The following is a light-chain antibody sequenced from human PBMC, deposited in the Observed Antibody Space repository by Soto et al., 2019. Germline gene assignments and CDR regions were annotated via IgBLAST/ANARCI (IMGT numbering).Light chain of an antibody. CDR3: SSFTSSTPHI. J-gene: IGLJ2*01. CDR2: DVS. CDR1: SGDVGAYNY. V-gene: IGLV2-14*03. Sequence: QSALTQPASVSGSPGQSITISCTGTSGDVGAYNYVSWYQQHPGKAPKLMIYDVSNRSSGVSNRFSGSKSGNTASLTISRLQAEDEADYYCSSFTSSTPHIFGGGTKLTVL.